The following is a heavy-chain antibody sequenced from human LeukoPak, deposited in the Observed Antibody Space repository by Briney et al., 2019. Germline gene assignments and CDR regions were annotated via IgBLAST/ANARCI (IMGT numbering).Heavy chain of an antibody. J-gene: IGHJ4*02. Sequence: ASVKVSCKASGYTFTGYYMHWVRQAPGQGLEWMGWINPNSGGTNYAQKFQGRVTMTRDTSISTAYMELSGLRSDDTAVYYCARAARHSVLEADFDYWGQGTLVTVSS. V-gene: IGHV1-2*02. D-gene: IGHD2-8*02. CDR2: INPNSGGT. CDR1: GYTFTGYY. CDR3: ARAARHSVLEADFDY.